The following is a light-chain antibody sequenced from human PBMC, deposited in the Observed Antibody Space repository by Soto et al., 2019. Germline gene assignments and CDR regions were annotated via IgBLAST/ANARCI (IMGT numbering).Light chain of an antibody. J-gene: IGKJ1*01. V-gene: IGKV3-20*01. Sequence: EIVLTHSPDTLSLSPGERATLSCRASQSVGNNYLAWYQQRPGQAPRLVIYGASNRATGIPDRFSAWGSGTDFTLTISRLEPEDFAVYYCQKYTSSPLTFGQGTKVEIK. CDR2: GAS. CDR3: QKYTSSPLT. CDR1: QSVGNNY.